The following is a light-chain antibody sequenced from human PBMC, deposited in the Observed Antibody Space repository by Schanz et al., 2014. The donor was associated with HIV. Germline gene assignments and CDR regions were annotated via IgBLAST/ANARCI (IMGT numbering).Light chain of an antibody. V-gene: IGKV3-20*01. J-gene: IGKJ2*01. CDR1: QSISSW. CDR3: QQYGSSPGT. Sequence: TQSPSSLSASVGDRVTITCRASQSISSWLAWYQQKPGQAPRLLIYGASNRATGIPDRFSGSGSGTDFTLTISRLEPEDFAVYYCQQYGSSPGTFGQGTKLEIK. CDR2: GAS.